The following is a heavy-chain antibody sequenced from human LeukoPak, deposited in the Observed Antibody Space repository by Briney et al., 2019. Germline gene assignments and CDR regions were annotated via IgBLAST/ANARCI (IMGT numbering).Heavy chain of an antibody. CDR2: IYYSGDT. CDR1: GASVSSGNYY. V-gene: IGHV4-39*07. D-gene: IGHD3-9*01. CDR3: ACSRRVLRYFDGADYYYYYMDV. Sequence: SETLSLTCTVSGASVSSGNYYWGWIRQPPGKGLEWLGSIYYSGDTYNNPPLKSRVTISVDTSKNQFSLKLSSVTAADTAVYYCACSRRVLRYFDGADYYYYYMDVWGKGTTVTVSS. J-gene: IGHJ6*03.